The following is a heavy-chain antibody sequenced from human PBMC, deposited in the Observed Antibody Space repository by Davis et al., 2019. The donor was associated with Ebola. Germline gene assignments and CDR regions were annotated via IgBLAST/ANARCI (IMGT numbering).Heavy chain of an antibody. CDR2: TYYSSKWYY. J-gene: IGHJ6*04. CDR1: GDSVSSGG. Sequence: HSQTLSLTCAISGDSVSSGGWNWIRQSPSRGLEWLGRTYYSSKWYYDYAVSVKSRITINPDTSKNQFSLQLNSVTPEDTALYYCARGWLRVGMDVWGEGTTVTVSS. D-gene: IGHD5-18*01. CDR3: ARGWLRVGMDV. V-gene: IGHV6-1*01.